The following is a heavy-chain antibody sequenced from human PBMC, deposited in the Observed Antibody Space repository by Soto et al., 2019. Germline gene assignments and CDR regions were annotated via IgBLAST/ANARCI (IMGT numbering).Heavy chain of an antibody. CDR1: GFTFSTYA. V-gene: IGHV3-23*01. Sequence: PGGSLRLSCAASGFTFSTYAMIWVRQAPGKGLEWVSVITGSGGSTYYADSVKGRFTISRDNSKNTLYLQMNSLRAEDTAVYYCAKSRSPYCSGGSCYVNFDYWGQGTLVTVSS. D-gene: IGHD2-15*01. CDR2: ITGSGGST. J-gene: IGHJ4*02. CDR3: AKSRSPYCSGGSCYVNFDY.